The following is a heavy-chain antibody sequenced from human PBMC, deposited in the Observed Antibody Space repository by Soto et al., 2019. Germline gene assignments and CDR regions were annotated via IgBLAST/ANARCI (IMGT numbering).Heavy chain of an antibody. CDR1: GFTFSSYW. J-gene: IGHJ4*02. V-gene: IGHV3-7*01. CDR2: IKQDGSEK. CDR3: ARLRYSSGKERYYFDY. Sequence: GGSLRLSCAASGFTFSSYWMSWVRQAPGKGLEWVANIKQDGSEKYYVDSVKGRFTISRDNAKNSLYLQMNSLRAEDTAVYYCARLRYSSGKERYYFDYWGQGTLVTVSS. D-gene: IGHD6-19*01.